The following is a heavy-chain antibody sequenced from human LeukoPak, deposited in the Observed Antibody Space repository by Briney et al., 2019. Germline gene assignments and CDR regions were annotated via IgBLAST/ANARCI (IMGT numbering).Heavy chain of an antibody. CDR1: GFTFSSYA. J-gene: IGHJ4*02. CDR2: IHYDGSNE. V-gene: IGHV3-30*02. CDR3: AEDLSSNWYEGFDY. Sequence: GGSLRLSCAASGFTFSSYAMSWVRQAPGKGLEWVAFIHYDGSNEYYGDSVKGRFTISRDNSKNTLYLQMNSLRAEDTAVYYCAEDLSSNWYEGFDYWGQGILVTVSS. D-gene: IGHD6-13*01.